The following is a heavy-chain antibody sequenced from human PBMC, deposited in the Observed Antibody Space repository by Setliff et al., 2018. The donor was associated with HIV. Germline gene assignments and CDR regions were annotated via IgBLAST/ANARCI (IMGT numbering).Heavy chain of an antibody. J-gene: IGHJ4*02. CDR3: AKDRKDSGSYPYFDY. CDR1: GFDFSRYA. V-gene: IGHV3-23*03. D-gene: IGHD1-26*01. Sequence: GGSLRLSCAASGFDFSRYAMNWVRQAPGKGLEWVSLIYTSGRTNYADSVKGRFTISRDNSKNTLSLQMNSLRAEDTAVYYCAKDRKDSGSYPYFDYWGQGILVTVSS. CDR2: IYTSGRT.